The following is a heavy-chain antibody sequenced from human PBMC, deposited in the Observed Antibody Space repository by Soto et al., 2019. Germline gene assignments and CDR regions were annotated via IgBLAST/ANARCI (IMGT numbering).Heavy chain of an antibody. D-gene: IGHD6-19*01. CDR2: INQSGSKK. Sequence: PGGSLSLSCAASGFTFSNFSMSWVRQAPGKGLEWVANINQSGSKKYYADSVKGRFTISRDNSKNTLYLQMNSLRAEDTAVYYCAKDTQQWLPQNDYWGQGTLVTVSS. V-gene: IGHV3-23*01. CDR3: AKDTQQWLPQNDY. J-gene: IGHJ4*02. CDR1: GFTFSNFS.